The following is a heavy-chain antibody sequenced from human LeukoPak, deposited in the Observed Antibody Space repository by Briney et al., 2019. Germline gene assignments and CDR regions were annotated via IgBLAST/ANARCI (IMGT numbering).Heavy chain of an antibody. CDR2: INPNSGGT. CDR1: GYACSAYY. Sequence: ASVKVSCKASGYACSAYYMHWVRQAPGQGLEWMGWINPNSGGTNYAQKFQGRVTMTRDTSISTAYMELSRLRSDDTAVYYCARVRWLDTGDWFDPWGQGTLVTVSS. D-gene: IGHD6-19*01. J-gene: IGHJ5*02. V-gene: IGHV1-2*02. CDR3: ARVRWLDTGDWFDP.